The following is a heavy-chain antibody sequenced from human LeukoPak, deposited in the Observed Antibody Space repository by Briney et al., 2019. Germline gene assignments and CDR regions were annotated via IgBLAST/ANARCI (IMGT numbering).Heavy chain of an antibody. CDR1: GGSISSTNW. Sequence: SEALSLTCGVPGGSISSTNWWTWVRQPPGEGLEWIGEVHLSGRTNYNPSLESRVTMSVDMSENHISLKPTSVTAADTAVYYCAREGGPYRPLDYSGQGTLVTVSS. CDR2: VHLSGRT. J-gene: IGHJ4*02. CDR3: AREGGPYRPLDY. V-gene: IGHV4-4*02.